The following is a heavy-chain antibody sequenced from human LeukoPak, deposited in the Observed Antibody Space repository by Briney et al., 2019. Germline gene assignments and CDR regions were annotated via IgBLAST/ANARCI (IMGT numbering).Heavy chain of an antibody. CDR1: GFTFSAYW. V-gene: IGHV3-7*01. CDR2: IIEGGDVK. D-gene: IGHD6-13*01. J-gene: IGHJ4*02. CDR3: ARVGSSSWYYFDY. Sequence: GGSLRLSCAASGFTFSAYWMTWVRQAPGKGLAWVANIIEGGDVKYYVDSVKGRFTISRDNTKNSLYLQMTSLRADDTAVYYCARVGSSSWYYFDYWGQGTLVTVSS.